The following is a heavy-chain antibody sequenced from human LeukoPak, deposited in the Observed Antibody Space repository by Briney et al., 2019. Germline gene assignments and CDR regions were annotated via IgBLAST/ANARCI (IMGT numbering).Heavy chain of an antibody. CDR2: TYYRSKWYN. J-gene: IGHJ6*02. D-gene: IGHD3-10*01. CDR1: GDSVSSNSAA. CDR3: ARDRLWFGELPERYYYYYGMDV. Sequence: QTLSLTCAISGDSVSSNSAAWNWIRQSPSRGLEWLGRTYYRSKWYNDYAVSVKSRITINPDTSKNQFSLQLNSVTPEDTAVYYCARDRLWFGELPERYYYYYGMDVWGQGTTVTVSS. V-gene: IGHV6-1*01.